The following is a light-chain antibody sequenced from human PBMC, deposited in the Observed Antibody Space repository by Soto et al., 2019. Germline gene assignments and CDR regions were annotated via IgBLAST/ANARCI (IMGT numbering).Light chain of an antibody. CDR1: SGDVGGYNY. CDR2: EVN. Sequence: QSALTQPASVSGSPGQSITISCTGTSGDVGGYNYVSWYQLDPGKAPKLIIYEVNNRPSGVSNRFSGSKSGNTASLTISGLRAEDEADYYCQSYDSSLSGWVFGGGTKLTVL. J-gene: IGLJ3*02. V-gene: IGLV2-14*01. CDR3: QSYDSSLSGWV.